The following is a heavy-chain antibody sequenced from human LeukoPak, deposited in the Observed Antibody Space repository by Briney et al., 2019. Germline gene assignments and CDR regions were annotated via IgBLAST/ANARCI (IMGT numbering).Heavy chain of an antibody. V-gene: IGHV4-39*01. CDR3: ARAENPQWPPFDY. CDR1: GGSISSSSYY. Sequence: MASETLSLTCTVSGGSISSSSYYWGWIRQPPGKGLEWIGSLYYSGSTYYNPSLESRVTISVDTSKNQFSLKLSSVTAADTAVYYCARAENPQWPPFDYWGQGTLVTVSS. D-gene: IGHD6-19*01. CDR2: LYYSGST. J-gene: IGHJ4*02.